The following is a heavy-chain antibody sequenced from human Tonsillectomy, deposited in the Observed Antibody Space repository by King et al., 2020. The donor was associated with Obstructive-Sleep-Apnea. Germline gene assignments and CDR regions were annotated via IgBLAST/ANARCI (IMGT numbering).Heavy chain of an antibody. V-gene: IGHV3-23*04. D-gene: IGHD5-12*01. Sequence: VQLVESGGGLIQPGGSLRLSCAASGFTFSNYAMSWVRQAPGKGLEWVSGISARGGSTFYANSVKGRFTVSRDNSKTTLFLQLNSLRGEDTAVYYCAKRVATPHSPSFDYWGQGTLVTVSS. CDR3: AKRVATPHSPSFDY. CDR2: ISARGGST. CDR1: GFTFSNYA. J-gene: IGHJ4*02.